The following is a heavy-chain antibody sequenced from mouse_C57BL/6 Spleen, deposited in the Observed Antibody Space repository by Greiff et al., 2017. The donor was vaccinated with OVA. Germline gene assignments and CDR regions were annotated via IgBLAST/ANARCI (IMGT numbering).Heavy chain of an antibody. Sequence: VQLQQPGTELVKPGASVKLSCKASGYTFTSYWMHWVKQRPGQGLEWIGNINPSNGGTNYNEKFKSKATLTVDKSSSTAYMQLSSLTSEDSAVYSCGRSGPNMVTSPAYWGQGSLVTVPA. CDR3: GRSGPNMVTSPAY. D-gene: IGHD2-9*01. J-gene: IGHJ3*01. CDR1: GYTFTSYW. CDR2: INPSNGGT. V-gene: IGHV1-53*01.